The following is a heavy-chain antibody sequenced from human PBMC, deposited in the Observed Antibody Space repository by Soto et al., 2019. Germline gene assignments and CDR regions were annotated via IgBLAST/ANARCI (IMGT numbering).Heavy chain of an antibody. CDR3: AREAGRGSAGVHELDY. CDR1: GFTFDDYA. D-gene: IGHD6-13*01. CDR2: IGLVGDT. V-gene: IGHV3-13*01. J-gene: IGHJ4*02. Sequence: EVQLVESGGGLVQPGRSLRLSCAASGFTFDDYAMHWVRQAPGKGLEWVSAIGLVGDTYYPDSVKGRFTISREDAKNSLYLQMNSLTAGDTAVYYCAREAGRGSAGVHELDYWGQGTLVTVSS.